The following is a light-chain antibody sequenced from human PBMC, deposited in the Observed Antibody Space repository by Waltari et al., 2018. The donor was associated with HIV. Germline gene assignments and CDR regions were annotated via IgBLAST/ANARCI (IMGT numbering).Light chain of an antibody. V-gene: IGLV1-40*01. J-gene: IGLJ2*01. Sequence: QSELTQPPSVSAAPGQRVTIPCTGSSSNIRAGNNVHWYHQVQGEAPKVVIFGTSKRPSGVPDRFSGSKSGSSASLVITGLQSEDEADYYCQSYDSNLSGLFGGGTKVTVL. CDR3: QSYDSNLSGL. CDR1: SSNIRAGNN. CDR2: GTS.